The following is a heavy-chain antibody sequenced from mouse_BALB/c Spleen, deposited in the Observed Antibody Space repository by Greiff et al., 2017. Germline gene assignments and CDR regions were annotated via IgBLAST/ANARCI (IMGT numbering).Heavy chain of an antibody. J-gene: IGHJ4*01. CDR1: GFTFSSYT. CDR2: ISNGGGST. D-gene: IGHD1-1*01. CDR3: ARHDDLDDSSSLYYAMDY. Sequence: EVMLVESGGGLVQPGGSLKLSCAASGFTFSSYTMSWVRQTPEKRLEWVAYISNGGGSTYYPDTVKGRFTISRDNAKNTLYLQMSSLKSEDTAMYYCARHDDLDDSSSLYYAMDYWGQGTSVTVSS. V-gene: IGHV5-12-2*01.